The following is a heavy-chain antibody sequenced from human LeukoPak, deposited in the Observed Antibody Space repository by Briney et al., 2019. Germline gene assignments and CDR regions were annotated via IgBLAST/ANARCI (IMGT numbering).Heavy chain of an antibody. D-gene: IGHD6-6*01. J-gene: IGHJ4*02. CDR1: GFSFIGHW. CDR2: ISPTGSTT. CDR3: ARGPNSNWSGLDF. V-gene: IGHV3-74*01. Sequence: GGSLRLSCTASGFSFIGHWMHWVRQLPGKGLVWVSRISPTGSTTSYADSVKGRFTVSRDNAKNTLYLQVNNLRAEDTAVYYCARGPNSNWSGLDFWGQGTLVTVSS.